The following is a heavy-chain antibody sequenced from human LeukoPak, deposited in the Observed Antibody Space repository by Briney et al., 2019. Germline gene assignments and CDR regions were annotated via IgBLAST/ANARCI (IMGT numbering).Heavy chain of an antibody. CDR3: AKDVGKWESLHFFDY. CDR1: GFTLSTNA. J-gene: IGHJ4*02. D-gene: IGHD1-26*01. V-gene: IGHV3-23*01. CDR2: ISGSGAST. Sequence: PGGSLRLSCLTSGFTLSTNAMSWARQAPGKGLEWISGISGSGASTYYADSVKGRFTISRGDSRNTLYLQMNSLRGDDTAVYYCAKDVGKWESLHFFDYWGQGTLVTVSS.